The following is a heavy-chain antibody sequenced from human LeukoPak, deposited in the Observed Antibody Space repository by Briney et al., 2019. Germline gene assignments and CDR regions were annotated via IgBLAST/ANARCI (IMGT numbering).Heavy chain of an antibody. CDR2: TKQAGSEN. D-gene: IGHD6-13*01. J-gene: IGHJ3*02. Sequence: PGGSLRLSCTASGFTISNYWMSWVRQAPGKGLKWVANTKQAGSENYYVDSVEGRFTFSRDNAKNSLYLQMNSLRAEDTAVYYCARAAAAGRWDYAFDIWGQGTMVTVSS. V-gene: IGHV3-7*01. CDR3: ARAAAAGRWDYAFDI. CDR1: GFTISNYW.